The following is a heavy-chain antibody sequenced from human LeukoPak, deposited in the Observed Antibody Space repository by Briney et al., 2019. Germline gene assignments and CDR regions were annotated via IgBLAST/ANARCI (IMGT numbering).Heavy chain of an antibody. V-gene: IGHV3-23*01. J-gene: IGHJ4*02. CDR1: GFTFSSYA. CDR3: ANIAAAGVDY. Sequence: GGSLRLSCAASGFTFSSYAMTWLRQAPGKGLEWVSSISSSGDSTYYADSVRGRFTISRDNSKNTLYLQMNSLRAEDTAIYYCANIAAAGVDYWGQGTLVTVSS. CDR2: ISSSGDST. D-gene: IGHD6-13*01.